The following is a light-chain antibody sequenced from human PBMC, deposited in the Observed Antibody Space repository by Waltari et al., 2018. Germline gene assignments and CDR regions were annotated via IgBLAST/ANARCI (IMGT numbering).Light chain of an antibody. J-gene: IGKJ3*01. CDR2: GAS. Sequence: EIVMTQSPVTLSVSPGDSATLSCRASQSVSTNVAWYQQQPGPVPRVLIYGASSRATGIPARFSGSGSGTDFTLTISSLQSEDAAIYYCQQYNKWPPVTFGPGTKVDLK. CDR3: QQYNKWPPVT. CDR1: QSVSTN. V-gene: IGKV3-15*01.